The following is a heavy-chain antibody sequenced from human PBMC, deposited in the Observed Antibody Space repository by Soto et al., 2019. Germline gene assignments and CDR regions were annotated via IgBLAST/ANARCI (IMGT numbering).Heavy chain of an antibody. CDR3: ARGRWAAAGIPAYYFDY. CDR1: GFTFSSYW. D-gene: IGHD6-13*01. CDR2: INSDGSST. Sequence: GGSLRLSCAASGFTFSSYWMHWVRQAPGKGLVWVSRINSDGSSTSYADSVKGRFTISRDNAKNTLYPQMNSLRAEDTAVYYCARGRWAAAGIPAYYFDYWGQGILVTVSS. J-gene: IGHJ4*02. V-gene: IGHV3-74*01.